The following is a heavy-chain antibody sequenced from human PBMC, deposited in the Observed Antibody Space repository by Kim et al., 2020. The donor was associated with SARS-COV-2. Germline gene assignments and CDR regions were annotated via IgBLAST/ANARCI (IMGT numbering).Heavy chain of an antibody. CDR3: ARDSRYYGSGSYYLYYGMDV. Sequence: RVTISVDTSKNQFSLKLSSVTAADTAVYYCARDSRYYGSGSYYLYYGMDVWGQGTTVTVSS. V-gene: IGHV4-59*01. D-gene: IGHD3-10*01. J-gene: IGHJ6*02.